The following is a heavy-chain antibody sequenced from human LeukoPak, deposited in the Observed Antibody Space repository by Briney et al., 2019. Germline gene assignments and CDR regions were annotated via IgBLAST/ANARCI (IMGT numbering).Heavy chain of an antibody. CDR1: GFTVSSNY. Sequence: GGSLRLSCAASGFTVSSNYMSWVRQAPGKGLEWVSVIYSGGSTYYADSVKGRFTISRDNSKNTLYLQMNSLRAEDTAVYYCARDAVYGVYDCWGQGTLVTVSS. CDR2: IYSGGST. J-gene: IGHJ4*02. D-gene: IGHD5/OR15-5a*01. V-gene: IGHV3-53*01. CDR3: ARDAVYGVYDC.